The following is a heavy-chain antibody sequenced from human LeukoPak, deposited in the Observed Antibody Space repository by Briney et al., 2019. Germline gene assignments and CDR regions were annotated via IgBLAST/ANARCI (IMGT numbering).Heavy chain of an antibody. D-gene: IGHD3-3*02. V-gene: IGHV4-59*02. J-gene: IGHJ6*03. CDR3: ARGRLVHFYYYYYYLDV. Sequence: PSETLSLTCSVSGGSGRNDYWTWVRQAPGKGLERIGYVHSTDGTNYSPSLNSRITISLDKSKLQFSLRVTSVTAADTAVYYCARGRLVHFYYYYYYLDVWGRGTTVTVSS. CDR2: VHSTDGT. CDR1: GGSGRNDY.